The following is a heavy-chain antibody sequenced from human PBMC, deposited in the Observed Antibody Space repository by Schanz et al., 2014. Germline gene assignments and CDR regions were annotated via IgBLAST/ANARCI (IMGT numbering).Heavy chain of an antibody. CDR1: GFTFSDYY. J-gene: IGHJ4*02. Sequence: VQLLESGGGLVQPGGSLRLSCAASGFTFSDYYMSWIRQAPGKGLEWVSYVSSSSSYTHYADSVKGRFTISRDNAKNSLYLQMNSLRAEDTAVYYCARPPHDSSGYYPFDYWGQGTLVTVSS. CDR3: ARPPHDSSGYYPFDY. D-gene: IGHD3-22*01. CDR2: VSSSSSYT. V-gene: IGHV3-11*03.